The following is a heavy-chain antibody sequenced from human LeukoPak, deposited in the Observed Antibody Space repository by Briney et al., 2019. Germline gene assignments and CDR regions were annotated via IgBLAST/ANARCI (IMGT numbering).Heavy chain of an antibody. D-gene: IGHD3-9*01. CDR3: ARGDDISPGRVLDY. CDR1: GFSFSSYA. Sequence: GGSLRLSCAASGFSFSSYAMHWVRQAPGKGLELVSAINERGDITKYGDSVKGRFTISRDNSKNTLYLQMNSLRAEDTAVYYCARGDDISPGRVLDYWGRGTLVTVSS. J-gene: IGHJ4*02. V-gene: IGHV3-23*01. CDR2: INERGDIT.